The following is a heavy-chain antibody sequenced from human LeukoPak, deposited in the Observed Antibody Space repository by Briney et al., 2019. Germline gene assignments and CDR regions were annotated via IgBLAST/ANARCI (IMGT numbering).Heavy chain of an antibody. V-gene: IGHV3-23*01. Sequence: GGSLRLSCAASGFTFSNYAMTWVRQAPGKGLEWVSGISGGGGNTYYADSVKGRFTISRDNSKKTVHLQMSSLRAEDTAVYYCAKGGRDTGGNWFDPWGQGTLVTVSS. CDR3: AKGGRDTGGNWFDP. D-gene: IGHD2-8*02. CDR2: ISGGGGNT. J-gene: IGHJ5*02. CDR1: GFTFSNYA.